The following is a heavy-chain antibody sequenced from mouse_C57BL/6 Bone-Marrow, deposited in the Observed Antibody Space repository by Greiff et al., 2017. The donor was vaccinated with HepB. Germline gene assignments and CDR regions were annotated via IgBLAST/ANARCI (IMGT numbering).Heavy chain of an antibody. V-gene: IGHV7-3*01. CDR3: ARLYYEYLSLAY. CDR2: IRNKANGYTT. CDR1: GFTFTDYY. J-gene: IGHJ3*01. Sequence: EVKVVESGGGLVQPGGSLSLSCAASGFTFTDYYMSWVRQPPGKALEWLGFIRNKANGYTTEYSASVKGRFTISRDNSQSILDLQMNALRAEDSATYYCARLYYEYLSLAYWGQGTLVTVSA. D-gene: IGHD2-4*01.